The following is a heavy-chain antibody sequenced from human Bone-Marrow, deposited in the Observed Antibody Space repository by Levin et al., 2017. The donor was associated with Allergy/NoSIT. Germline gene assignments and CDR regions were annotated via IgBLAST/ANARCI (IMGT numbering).Heavy chain of an antibody. CDR1: GFTFSSSA. Sequence: AGESLKISCAASGFTFSSSAMIWVRQGPGKGLEWVSEISGSGDRTYYADSVKGRFTISRDNSKNTLYLQMNSLRVEDTAVYYCATPMAVAGAFAYWGQGTLVTVSS. CDR3: ATPMAVAGAFAY. V-gene: IGHV3-23*01. J-gene: IGHJ4*02. CDR2: ISGSGDRT. D-gene: IGHD6-19*01.